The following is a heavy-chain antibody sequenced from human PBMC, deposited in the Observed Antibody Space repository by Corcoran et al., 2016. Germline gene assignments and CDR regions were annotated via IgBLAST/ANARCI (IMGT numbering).Heavy chain of an antibody. Sequence: QVQLQESGPGLVKPSETLSLTCTVSGGSISSYYWSWIRQPPGKGLEWIGYIYYSGSTNYNPSLKSRVTISVDTSKNQFSLKLSSVTAADTAVYYCARDVLHYYDSSGYHYYYGMDVWGQGTTVTVSS. V-gene: IGHV4-59*01. CDR3: ARDVLHYYDSSGYHYYYGMDV. CDR1: GGSISSYY. CDR2: IYYSGST. D-gene: IGHD3-22*01. J-gene: IGHJ6*02.